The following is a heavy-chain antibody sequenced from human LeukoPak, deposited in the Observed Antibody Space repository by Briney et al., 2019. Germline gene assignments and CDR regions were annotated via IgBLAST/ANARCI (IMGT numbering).Heavy chain of an antibody. V-gene: IGHV3-43*01. CDR1: GFNFDDYT. J-gene: IGHJ5*02. CDR2: ISWDGGST. D-gene: IGHD3-9*01. CDR3: AKDGGLRYFDWLSFDP. Sequence: PGGSLRLSCAASGFNFDDYTMHWVRQAPGKGLEWVSLISWDGGSTYYADSVKGRFTISRDNSKNSLYLQMNSLRTEDTALYYCAKDGGLRYFDWLSFDPWGQGTLVTVSS.